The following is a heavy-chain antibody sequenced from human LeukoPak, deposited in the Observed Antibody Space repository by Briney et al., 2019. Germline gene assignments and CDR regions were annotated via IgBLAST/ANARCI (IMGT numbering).Heavy chain of an antibody. D-gene: IGHD3-16*01. Sequence: SETLSHTCTVSGGSISSYYWSWIRQPPGKGLEWIGYIYYSGSTNYNPSLKSRVTISVDTSKNQFSLKLSSVTAADTAVYYCAGGTFRRVDYWGQGTLVTVSS. CDR3: AGGTFRRVDY. CDR2: IYYSGST. CDR1: GGSISSYY. V-gene: IGHV4-59*01. J-gene: IGHJ4*02.